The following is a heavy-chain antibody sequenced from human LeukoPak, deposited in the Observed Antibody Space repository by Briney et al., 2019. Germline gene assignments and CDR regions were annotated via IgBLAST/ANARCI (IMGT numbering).Heavy chain of an antibody. CDR1: GGSFSDSY. J-gene: IGHJ6*03. D-gene: IGHD1-14*01. CDR2: IHHSGTT. V-gene: IGHV4-34*01. CDR3: ARGRKVSGVRRINWARHENYFFYYIDV. Sequence: SETLSLTCAVYGGSFSDSYWTWIRQRPGKGLEWIGEIHHSGTTHFNPSLQSRVSISVDTAKNQFFLRVASMTAADTALYYCARGRKVSGVRRINWARHENYFFYYIDVWGKGTSVSVSS.